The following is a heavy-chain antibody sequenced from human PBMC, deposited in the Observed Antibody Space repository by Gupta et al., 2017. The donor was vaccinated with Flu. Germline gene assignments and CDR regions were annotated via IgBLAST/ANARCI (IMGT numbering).Heavy chain of an antibody. D-gene: IGHD2-15*01. CDR2: IKQDGSAK. CDR3: APWGVVVEAATPDY. V-gene: IGHV3-7*01. Sequence: APGKGLEWVANIKQDGSAKYYLDSVKGRFTISRDNGNNSLYLQMNSLRVEDTALYYCAPWGVVVEAATPDYWGQGTLVTVSS. J-gene: IGHJ4*02.